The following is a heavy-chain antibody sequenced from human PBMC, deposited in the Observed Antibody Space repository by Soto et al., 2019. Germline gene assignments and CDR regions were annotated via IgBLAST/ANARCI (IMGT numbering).Heavy chain of an antibody. CDR1: GGSVSSGSYY. CDR3: ASTKTPRVTFGGVYNWFDP. CDR2: IYYSGST. V-gene: IGHV4-61*01. J-gene: IGHJ5*02. Sequence: SETLSLTCTVSGGSVSSGSYYWSWIRQPPGKGLEWIGYIYYSGSTNYNPSLKSRVTISVDTSKNQFSLKLSSVTAADTAVYYCASTKTPRVTFGGVYNWFDPWGQGTLVTVSS. D-gene: IGHD3-16*01.